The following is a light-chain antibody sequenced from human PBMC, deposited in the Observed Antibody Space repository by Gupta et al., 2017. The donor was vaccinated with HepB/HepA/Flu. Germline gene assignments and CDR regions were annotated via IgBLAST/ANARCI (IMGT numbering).Light chain of an antibody. CDR2: QDS. CDR1: KLGDIY. CDR3: EAGDNTTGV. J-gene: IGLJ3*02. V-gene: IGLV3-1*01. Sequence: SYELTQPPSVPVSPGQTANIPCPGEKLGDIYASWYQQNPGQSPVVVIYQDSKWASGIPERFSGSASGNTVTLTISGTLAMDDAYYYSEAGDNTTGVFGGGTRLTVL.